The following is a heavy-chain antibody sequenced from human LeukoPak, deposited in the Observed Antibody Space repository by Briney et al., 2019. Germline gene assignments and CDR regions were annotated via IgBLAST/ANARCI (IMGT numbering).Heavy chain of an antibody. J-gene: IGHJ3*02. CDR3: ARCEVAALDAFDI. Sequence: PGGSLRLSCAASGFTFSSYSMNWVRQAPGKGLEWVSSISSSSSYIYYADSVRGRFTISRDNAKNSLYLQMNSLRAEDTAVYYCARCEVAALDAFDIWGQGTMVTVSS. D-gene: IGHD2-15*01. CDR2: ISSSSSYI. V-gene: IGHV3-21*01. CDR1: GFTFSSYS.